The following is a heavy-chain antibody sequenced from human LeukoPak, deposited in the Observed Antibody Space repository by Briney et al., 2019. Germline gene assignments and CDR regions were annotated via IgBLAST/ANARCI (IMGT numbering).Heavy chain of an antibody. Sequence: SGPTLFKPTQALTLTCTFSGFSLSTSGVGVGWIRQPPGKALEWLALIYWNDDKRYSPSLKSRLTITKDTSKNQVVLTMTNMDPVDTATYYCAHRRISSGYQNPDFDYWGQGTLVTVSS. CDR1: GFSLSTSGVG. V-gene: IGHV2-5*01. J-gene: IGHJ4*02. CDR3: AHRRISSGYQNPDFDY. D-gene: IGHD6-19*01. CDR2: IYWNDDK.